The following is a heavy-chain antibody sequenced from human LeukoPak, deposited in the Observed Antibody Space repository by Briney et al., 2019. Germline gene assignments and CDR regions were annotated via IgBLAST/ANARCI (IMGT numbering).Heavy chain of an antibody. CDR2: IYYSGTT. J-gene: IGHJ4*02. Sequence: PSETLSLTCSVSGGSISTYYWSWIRQPPGKGLEWIGYIYYSGTTNCNPPLISRVTISVDTSKKQFSLKLSSVTAADTAVYYCAREGDYSNFDYWGQGTLVTVSS. CDR3: AREGDYSNFDY. CDR1: GGSISTYY. D-gene: IGHD4-17*01. V-gene: IGHV4-59*01.